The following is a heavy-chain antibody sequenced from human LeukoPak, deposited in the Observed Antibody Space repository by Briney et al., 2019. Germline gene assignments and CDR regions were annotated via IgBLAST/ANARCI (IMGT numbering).Heavy chain of an antibody. CDR1: GFTFSSYA. V-gene: IGHV3-30-3*01. Sequence: PGGSLRLSCAASGFTFSSYAMHWVRQAPGKGLEWVAVISYDGSNKYYADSVKGRFTISRDNSKNTLYLQMNSLRAEDTAVYYCARDAPRSHYHRGGYYYGMDVWGQGTTVTVSS. J-gene: IGHJ6*02. CDR2: ISYDGSNK. D-gene: IGHD1-26*01. CDR3: ARDAPRSHYHRGGYYYGMDV.